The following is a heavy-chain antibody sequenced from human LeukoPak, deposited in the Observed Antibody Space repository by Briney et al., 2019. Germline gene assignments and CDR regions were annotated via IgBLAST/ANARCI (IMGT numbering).Heavy chain of an antibody. Sequence: SETLSLTCTVSGGSMSSCYWSWIRQPPGKGLEWIGYIYYSGNTNYNSSLKSRVTISVDRSKNQFSLKLSSVTAAGTAVYYCARAPDTAMVSFYFDYWGQGTLVTVSS. CDR3: ARAPDTAMVSFYFDY. D-gene: IGHD5-18*01. CDR2: IYYSGNT. V-gene: IGHV4-59*12. CDR1: GGSMSSCY. J-gene: IGHJ4*02.